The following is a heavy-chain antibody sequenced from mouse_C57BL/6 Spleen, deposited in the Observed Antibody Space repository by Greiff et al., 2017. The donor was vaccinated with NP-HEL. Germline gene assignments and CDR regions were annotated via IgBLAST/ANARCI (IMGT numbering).Heavy chain of an antibody. J-gene: IGHJ2*01. CDR1: GYTFTSYW. CDR2: IHPDSGST. Sequence: VQLQQPGAELVKPGASVKLSCKASGYTFTSYWMHWVKQRPGQGLEWIGMIHPDSGSTNYNEKFKSKATLTVDKSSSTAYMQLSSLTSEDSAVYYCARSEWATRYFDYWGQGTTLTVSS. CDR3: ARSEWATRYFDY. V-gene: IGHV1-64*01. D-gene: IGHD3-3*01.